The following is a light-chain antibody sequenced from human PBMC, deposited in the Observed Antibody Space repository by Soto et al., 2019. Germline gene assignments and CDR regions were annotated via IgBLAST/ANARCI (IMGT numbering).Light chain of an antibody. CDR1: QSLNSA. J-gene: IGKJ1*01. CDR3: QQYLDWPPT. CDR2: GAS. Sequence: VSRGERATLYCRASQSLNSALAWYQQKPGQVPRLLIYGASSRATGLPARFSASGSGTEFTLTISSLQSEDFAVYYCQQYLDWPPTFGQGTKVDIK. V-gene: IGKV3-15*01.